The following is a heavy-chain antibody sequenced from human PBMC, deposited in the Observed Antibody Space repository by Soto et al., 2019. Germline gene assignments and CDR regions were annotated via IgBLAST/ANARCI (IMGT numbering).Heavy chain of an antibody. CDR1: GGTISRYY. Sequence: SETLSLTCTVSGGTISRYYWSWIRQPPGKGLEWIGYMYNTGSTVYNPSFKSRVTISVDTSKHQFSLKLNSVTAADTAVYYCARDLWGYCGTDCYPLDVWGQGTTVT. CDR2: MYNTGST. D-gene: IGHD2-21*02. J-gene: IGHJ6*02. V-gene: IGHV4-59*01. CDR3: ARDLWGYCGTDCYPLDV.